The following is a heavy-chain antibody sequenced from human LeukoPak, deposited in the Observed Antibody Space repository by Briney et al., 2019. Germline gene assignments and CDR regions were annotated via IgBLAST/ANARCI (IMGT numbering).Heavy chain of an antibody. V-gene: IGHV4-34*01. CDR2: INHSGST. CDR1: GGSFSGYY. CDR3: ARSPPRITIFGVVSRYYFDY. J-gene: IGHJ4*02. Sequence: SETLSLTCAVYGGSFSGYYWSWIRQPPGKGLEWIGEINHSGSTNYNPSLKSRVTISVDTSKNQFSLKLSSVPAADTAVYYCARSPPRITIFGVVSRYYFDYWGQGTLVTVSS. D-gene: IGHD3-3*01.